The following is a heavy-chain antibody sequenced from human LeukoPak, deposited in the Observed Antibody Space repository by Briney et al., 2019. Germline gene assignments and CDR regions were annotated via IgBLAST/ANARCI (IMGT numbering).Heavy chain of an antibody. CDR1: GFTFSSYA. Sequence: GGSLRLSCAASGFTFSSYAMSWVRQAPGKGLEWVSAISGSGGITEYAESVKSRFTISRDKSKNTLYLQMNSLRDEDTAVYYCAKDLVGRGIVVDYFDYWGQGTLVTVSS. CDR2: ISGSGGIT. J-gene: IGHJ4*02. D-gene: IGHD3-22*01. V-gene: IGHV3-23*01. CDR3: AKDLVGRGIVVDYFDY.